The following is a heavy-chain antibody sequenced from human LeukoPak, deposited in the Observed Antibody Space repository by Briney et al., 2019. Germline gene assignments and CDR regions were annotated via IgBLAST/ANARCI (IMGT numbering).Heavy chain of an antibody. CDR3: ARDRARITGTTPTLYFDY. V-gene: IGHV4-59*06. J-gene: IGHJ4*02. Sequence: SETLSLTCTVSGGSISSYYWSWIRQHPGKGLEWIGYIYYSGSTYYNPSLKSRVTISVDTSKNQFSLKLSSVTAADTAVYYCARDRARITGTTPTLYFDYWGQGTLVTVSS. CDR2: IYYSGST. D-gene: IGHD1-20*01. CDR1: GGSISSYY.